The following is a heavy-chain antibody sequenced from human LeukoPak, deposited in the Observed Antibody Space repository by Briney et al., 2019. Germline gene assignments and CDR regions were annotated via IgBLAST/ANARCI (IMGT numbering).Heavy chain of an antibody. V-gene: IGHV3-33*08. CDR3: ARVNRDYNWNDVGDY. CDR2: IWYDGSNK. CDR1: GFTFNSYE. J-gene: IGHJ4*02. Sequence: PGGSLRLSCAASGFTFNSYEMNWVRQAPGKGLEWVAVIWYDGSNKYYADSVKGRFTISRDNSKNTLYLQMNGLRAEDTAVYYCARVNRDYNWNDVGDYWGQGTLVTVSS. D-gene: IGHD1-20*01.